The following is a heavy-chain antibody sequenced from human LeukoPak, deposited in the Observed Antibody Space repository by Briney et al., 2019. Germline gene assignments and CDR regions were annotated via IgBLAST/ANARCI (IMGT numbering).Heavy chain of an antibody. CDR2: INSDGSST. D-gene: IGHD2-2*01. J-gene: IGHJ5*02. V-gene: IGHV3-74*01. Sequence: PGGSLRLSCAASGFTFSSYWMHWVRQAPGKGLVWVSRINSDGSSTNYADSVKGRFTISRDNAKNTLYLQMNSLRAEDTAVYYCVRGEYCSSTSCCYNWFDPWGQGTLVTVSS. CDR3: VRGEYCSSTSCCYNWFDP. CDR1: GFTFSSYW.